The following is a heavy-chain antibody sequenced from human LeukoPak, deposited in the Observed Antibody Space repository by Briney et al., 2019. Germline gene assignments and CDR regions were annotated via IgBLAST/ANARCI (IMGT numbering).Heavy chain of an antibody. J-gene: IGHJ3*02. CDR3: ASRGDTYDAFDI. CDR2: INHSGST. V-gene: IGHV4-34*01. D-gene: IGHD3-16*01. Sequence: SETLSLTCAVYGGSFSGYYWSWIRQPPGKGLEWVGEINHSGSTNYHPSLKSRVTISVDTSKNQFSLQLSSVTAADTAVYYCASRGDTYDAFDIWGQGTMVTVSS. CDR1: GGSFSGYY.